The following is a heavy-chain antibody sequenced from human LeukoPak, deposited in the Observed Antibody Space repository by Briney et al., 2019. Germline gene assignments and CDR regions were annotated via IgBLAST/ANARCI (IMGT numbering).Heavy chain of an antibody. Sequence: GASVKVSCKASGYTFTSYGISWVRQAPGQGLEWMGWISAYNGNTNYAQKLQGRVTMTTDTSASTAYMELRSLRSDDTAVYYCAIELGGYCSSTSCYSTDWGQGTLVTVSS. D-gene: IGHD2-2*01. CDR1: GYTFTSYG. V-gene: IGHV1-18*01. J-gene: IGHJ4*02. CDR2: ISAYNGNT. CDR3: AIELGGYCSSTSCYSTD.